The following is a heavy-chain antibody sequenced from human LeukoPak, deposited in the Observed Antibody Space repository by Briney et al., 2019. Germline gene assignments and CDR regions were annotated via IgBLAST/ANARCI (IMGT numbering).Heavy chain of an antibody. D-gene: IGHD1-1*01. CDR3: TRDPGTGSLAG. Sequence: GGSLKLSCAASGFTFSTYGMHWVRQAPGKGLEWVAVMWHDGRNKYYADSVKGRFTISRDNSKNTLYLQMNSLRAEDTAVYYCTRDPGTGSLAGWGQGTLVTVSS. V-gene: IGHV3-33*01. CDR2: MWHDGRNK. J-gene: IGHJ4*02. CDR1: GFTFSTYG.